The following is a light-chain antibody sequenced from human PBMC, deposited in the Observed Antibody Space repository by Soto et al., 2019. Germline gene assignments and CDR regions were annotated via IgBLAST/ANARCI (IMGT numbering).Light chain of an antibody. Sequence: EIVLTQSPGTLSLSPGERATLSCRASRSVTTFLAWYQQRPGQAPRLLISEASNRAAGIPARFSGSGSGTDFTLTISSLEPEDFAVYYCQQSHNWPRTFGQGTKVAIK. V-gene: IGKV3-11*01. CDR1: RSVTTF. CDR3: QQSHNWPRT. J-gene: IGKJ1*01. CDR2: EAS.